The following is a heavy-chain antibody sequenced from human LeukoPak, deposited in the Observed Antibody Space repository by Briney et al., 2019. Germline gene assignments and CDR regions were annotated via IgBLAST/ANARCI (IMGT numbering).Heavy chain of an antibody. CDR2: ISYDGSNK. CDR1: GFTFSSYG. V-gene: IGHV3-30*18. J-gene: IGHJ5*02. D-gene: IGHD4-23*01. Sequence: GGSLRLSCAASGFTFSSYGMHWVRQAPGKGLEWVAVISYDGSNKYYADSVKGRFTISRDNSKNTLYLQMNSLRAEDTAVYYCAKDELASTVGDNWFDPWGQGTLVTVSS. CDR3: AKDELASTVGDNWFDP.